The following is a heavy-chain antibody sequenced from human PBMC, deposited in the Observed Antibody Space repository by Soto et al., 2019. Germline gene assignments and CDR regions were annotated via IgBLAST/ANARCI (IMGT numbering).Heavy chain of an antibody. CDR2: IYGSGGSGST. D-gene: IGHD3-9*01. CDR3: ARKRARYFSGIEY. V-gene: IGHV4-31*03. CDR1: GDASTSGGYY. J-gene: IGHJ4*02. Sequence: SETLSLTCTVTGDASTSGGYYWSWIRQHPGKGLNWLGYIYGSGGSGSTLYNPSFKSRITLSVDTSKTQFSLNLSSVTVAATAVHCCARKRARYFSGIEYWGPGTLVTVSS.